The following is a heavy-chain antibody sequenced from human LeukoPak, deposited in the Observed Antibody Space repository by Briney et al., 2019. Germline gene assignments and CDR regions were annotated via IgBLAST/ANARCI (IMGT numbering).Heavy chain of an antibody. CDR1: GVPISSGGYS. D-gene: IGHD5-12*01. Sequence: SETLSLTCTVSGVPISSGGYSWSWIRQPPGKGLEWIGYIYHSGSTYYHPSLKSRVTISVDRSKNQFSLKLSSVTAADTAVYYCARGNSGYDPGWFDPWGQGTLVTVSS. CDR3: ARGNSGYDPGWFDP. J-gene: IGHJ5*02. V-gene: IGHV4-30-2*01. CDR2: IYHSGST.